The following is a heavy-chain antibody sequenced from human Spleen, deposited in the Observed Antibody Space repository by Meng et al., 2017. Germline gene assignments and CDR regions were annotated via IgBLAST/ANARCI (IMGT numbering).Heavy chain of an antibody. V-gene: IGHV1-69*05. J-gene: IGHJ6*02. CDR3: ARGRYNAQTTKNYGMDV. Sequence: SVKVSCKASGGTFSSYAISWVRQSPGQGLEWMGGIIPIFGTANYAQKFQDRVTITTDESTSTAYMELSSLRSEDTAVYYCARGRYNAQTTKNYGMDVWGQGTTVTVSS. D-gene: IGHD5-12*01. CDR1: GGTFSSYA. CDR2: IIPIFGTA.